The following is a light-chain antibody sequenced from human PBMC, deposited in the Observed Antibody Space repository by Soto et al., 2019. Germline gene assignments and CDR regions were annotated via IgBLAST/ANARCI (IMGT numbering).Light chain of an antibody. V-gene: IGKV3-20*01. J-gene: IGKJ1*01. CDR1: QTVRNNY. CDR2: DAS. CDR3: QQYAGSPRA. Sequence: VLSQNPGTLSLSPGERASLSCRASQTVRNNYLAWYQQKPGQAPKLLIYDASSRATGIPDRFSGGGSGTDFTLASSRVVPEDLVVYFLQQYAGSPRAFGQGTKVDIK.